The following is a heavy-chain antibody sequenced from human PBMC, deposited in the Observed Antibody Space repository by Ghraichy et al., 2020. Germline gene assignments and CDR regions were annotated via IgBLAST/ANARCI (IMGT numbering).Heavy chain of an antibody. J-gene: IGHJ4*02. CDR1: GFTFSSYG. Sequence: GGSLRLSCAASGFTFSSYGMHWVRQAPGKGLEWVAFIRYDVSNKYYADSVKGRFTISRDNSKNTLYLQMNSLRAEDTAVYYCAKEPRDGYNLPYFDYWGQGTLVTVSS. V-gene: IGHV3-30*02. CDR2: IRYDVSNK. CDR3: AKEPRDGYNLPYFDY. D-gene: IGHD5-24*01.